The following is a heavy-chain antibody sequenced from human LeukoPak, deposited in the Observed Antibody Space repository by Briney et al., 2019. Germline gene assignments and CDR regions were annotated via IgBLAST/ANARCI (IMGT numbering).Heavy chain of an antibody. CDR2: INSGGSST. D-gene: IGHD5-12*01. CDR1: GFTFSSNW. V-gene: IGHV3-74*01. Sequence: PGGSLRLSCAASGFTFSSNWMHWVRQAPGKGLVWVSRINSGGSSTSYADSVKGRFTISRDNAKNTLYLQMNSLRAEDTAVYYCARHSRPGYGDYENAFDIWGQGTMVTVSS. J-gene: IGHJ3*02. CDR3: ARHSRPGYGDYENAFDI.